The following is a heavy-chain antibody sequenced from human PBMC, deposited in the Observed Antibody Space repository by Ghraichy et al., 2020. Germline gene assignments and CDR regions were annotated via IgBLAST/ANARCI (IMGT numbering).Heavy chain of an antibody. CDR1: GGSISSSSYY. V-gene: IGHV4-39*01. CDR3: ARHVQPYCTNGVCYTSKKVRSWFDP. Sequence: SETLSLTCTVSGGSISSSSYYWGWIRQPPGKGLEWIGSIYYSGSTYYNPSLKSRVTISVDTSKNQFSLKLSSVTAADTAVYYCARHVQPYCTNGVCYTSKKVRSWFDPWGQGTLVTVSS. J-gene: IGHJ5*02. CDR2: IYYSGST. D-gene: IGHD2-8*01.